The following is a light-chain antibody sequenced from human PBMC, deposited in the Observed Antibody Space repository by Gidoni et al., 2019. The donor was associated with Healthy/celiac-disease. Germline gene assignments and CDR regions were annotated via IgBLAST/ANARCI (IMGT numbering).Light chain of an antibody. CDR1: QRVSSN. CDR2: GAA. V-gene: IGKV3-15*01. CDR3: QQYNNWPLT. Sequence: EIVMTQSPATLSVSPGDRATLACRASQRVSSNLAWYQQKPGHAPRLLIYGAATGATGIPARFSSSGAGTEFTLTISSLQSEDFAVYYCQQYNNWPLTFGQGTKVEIK. J-gene: IGKJ1*01.